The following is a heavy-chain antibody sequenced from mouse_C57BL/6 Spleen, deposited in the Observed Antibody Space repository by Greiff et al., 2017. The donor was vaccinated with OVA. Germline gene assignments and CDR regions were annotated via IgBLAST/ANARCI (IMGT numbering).Heavy chain of an antibody. V-gene: IGHV1-15*01. Sequence: VQLQESGAELVRPGASVTLSCKASGYTFTDYEMHWVKQTPVHGLEWIGAIDPETGGTAYNQKFKGKAILTADKSSSTAYMEHRSLTSEDASVDYCTRACDGSCYDYWGQGTTLTVSS. CDR1: GYTFTDYE. CDR2: IDPETGGT. CDR3: TRACDGSCYDY. D-gene: IGHD1-1*01. J-gene: IGHJ2*01.